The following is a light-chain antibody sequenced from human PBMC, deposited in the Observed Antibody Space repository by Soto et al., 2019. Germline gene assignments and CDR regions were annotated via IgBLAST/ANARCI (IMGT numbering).Light chain of an antibody. V-gene: IGLV2-14*03. J-gene: IGLJ1*01. CDR2: DVS. CDR3: SSYTSSSTLDV. Sequence: QSALTQPASVSGSPGQSITISCTGTSSDVGGYNYVCWYQQHPGKAPKVMIYDVSDRPSGVSNRFSGSKSGNTASLTISGLQAEYEADYYCSSYTSSSTLDVFGTGTKLTVL. CDR1: SSDVGGYNY.